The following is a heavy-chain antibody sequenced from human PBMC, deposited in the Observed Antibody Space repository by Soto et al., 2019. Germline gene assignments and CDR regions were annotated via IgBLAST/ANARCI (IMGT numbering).Heavy chain of an antibody. Sequence: EVQLLESGGGLVQPGGSLRLSCAASGFTFGSYAMSWVRQAPGKGLEWVSAISGSGGSTYYADSVKGRFNISRDDSKNPLYLQMNSLRAEDTAVYYCAKGTKWLVLCQDWGQGTLVTVSS. D-gene: IGHD6-19*01. CDR2: ISGSGGST. J-gene: IGHJ4*02. CDR1: GFTFGSYA. V-gene: IGHV3-23*01. CDR3: AKGTKWLVLCQD.